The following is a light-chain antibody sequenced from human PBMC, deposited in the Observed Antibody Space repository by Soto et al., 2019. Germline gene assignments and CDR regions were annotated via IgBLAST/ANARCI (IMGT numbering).Light chain of an antibody. CDR3: SSYTSSSATVL. J-gene: IGLJ2*01. CDR2: DVS. Sequence: QSALTQPASVSGSPGQSITISCTGTSSDVGGYNYVSWYQQHPGKAPKLMIYDVSNRPSGVSNRFSGSKSGNTASLTISGLQADDEADYYYSSYTSSSATVLFGGGTKLTVL. CDR1: SSDVGGYNY. V-gene: IGLV2-14*01.